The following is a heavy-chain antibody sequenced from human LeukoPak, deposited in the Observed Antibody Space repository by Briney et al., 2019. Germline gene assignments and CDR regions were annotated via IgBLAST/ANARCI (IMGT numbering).Heavy chain of an antibody. CDR2: INPNSGST. CDR3: ARWDSNYGFDP. Sequence: GASVKVSCKASGYTFIDYYMHWVRQAPGQGLEWMGWINPNSGSTGYAQKFQGRVTMTRDTSISTAYMELSRLRSDDTAVYFCARWDSNYGFDPWGQGTLVTVSS. V-gene: IGHV1-2*02. D-gene: IGHD4-11*01. CDR1: GYTFIDYY. J-gene: IGHJ5*02.